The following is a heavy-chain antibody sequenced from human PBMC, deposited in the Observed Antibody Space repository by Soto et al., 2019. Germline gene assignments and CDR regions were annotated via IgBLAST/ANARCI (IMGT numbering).Heavy chain of an antibody. CDR2: IYYSGST. CDR1: GGSISSGGYY. CDR3: ARGGGGSYRYTGFDY. D-gene: IGHD3-16*02. Sequence: QVQLQESGPGLVKPSQTLSLTCTVSGGSISSGGYYWSWIRQHPGKGLEWIGYIYYSGSTYYNPSLKSRVTISVETSKNQFSLKLGSVTAADTAVYYCARGGGGSYRYTGFDYWGQGTLVTVSS. V-gene: IGHV4-31*03. J-gene: IGHJ4*02.